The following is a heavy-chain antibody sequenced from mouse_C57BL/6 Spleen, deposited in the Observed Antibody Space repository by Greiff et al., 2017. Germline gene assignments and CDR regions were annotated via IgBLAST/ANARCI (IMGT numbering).Heavy chain of an antibody. Sequence: VKLVESGAELVKPGASVKLSCKASGYTFTEYTIHWVKQRSGQGLEWIGWFYPGSGSIKYNEKFKDKATLTADKSSSTVYMELSRLTSEDSAVYFCARHEGPYDGYYGFAYWGQGTLVTVSA. CDR2: FYPGSGSI. CDR3: ARHEGPYDGYYGFAY. D-gene: IGHD2-3*01. CDR1: GYTFTEYT. J-gene: IGHJ3*01. V-gene: IGHV1-62-2*01.